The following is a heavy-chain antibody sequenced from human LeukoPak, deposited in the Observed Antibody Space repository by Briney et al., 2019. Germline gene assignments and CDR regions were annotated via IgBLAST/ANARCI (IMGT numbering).Heavy chain of an antibody. V-gene: IGHV4-4*02. Sequence: PSETLSLTCDVSGGSISSSNWWSWVRQPPGKGLEWIGEVSHSGSRNYNPSLTGRVTVSLDWAKSQVSLKMTSATAADTAVYYCASHMVVTGTRGFDNWGQGTLVTVSS. D-gene: IGHD2-21*02. CDR2: VSHSGSR. J-gene: IGHJ4*02. CDR3: ASHMVVTGTRGFDN. CDR1: GGSISSSNW.